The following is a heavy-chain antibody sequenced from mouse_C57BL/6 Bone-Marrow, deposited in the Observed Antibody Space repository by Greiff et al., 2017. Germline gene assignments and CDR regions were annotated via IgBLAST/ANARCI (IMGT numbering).Heavy chain of an antibody. V-gene: IGHV1-81*01. D-gene: IGHD2-1*01. Sequence: VQRVESGAELARPGASVKLSCKASGYTFTSYGISWVKQRTGQGLEWIGEIYPRSGNTYYNEKFKGKATLTADKSSSTAYMELRSLTSEDSAVYFCARNYYGNRYAMDYWGQGTSVTGSS. CDR2: IYPRSGNT. CDR1: GYTFTSYG. J-gene: IGHJ4*01. CDR3: ARNYYGNRYAMDY.